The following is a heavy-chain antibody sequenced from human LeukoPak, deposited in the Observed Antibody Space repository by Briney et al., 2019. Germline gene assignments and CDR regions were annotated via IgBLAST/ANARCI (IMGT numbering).Heavy chain of an antibody. D-gene: IGHD3-22*01. J-gene: IGHJ3*02. V-gene: IGHV1-24*01. CDR3: ATPSSGYYLADAFDI. Sequence: ASVKVSCKASGYTLTELSMHWVRQAPGKGLEWMGGFDPEDGETIYAQKFQGRVTMTEDTSTDTAYMELSSLRSEDTAVYYCATPSSGYYLADAFDIWGQGTMVTVSS. CDR2: FDPEDGET. CDR1: GYTLTELS.